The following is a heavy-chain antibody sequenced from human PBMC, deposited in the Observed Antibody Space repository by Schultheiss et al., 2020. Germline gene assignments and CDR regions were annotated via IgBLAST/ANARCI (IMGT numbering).Heavy chain of an antibody. CDR1: GGSISSGGYY. V-gene: IGHV4-31*03. J-gene: IGHJ4*02. Sequence: SETLSLTCTVSGGSISSGGYYWSWIRQHPGKGLEWIGYIYYSGSTYYNPSLKSRVTITVDTSKNQFSLKLSSVTAADTAVYYCAREGSGSYSTDYWGKGTLVTVSS. CDR2: IYYSGST. CDR3: AREGSGSYSTDY. D-gene: IGHD1-26*01.